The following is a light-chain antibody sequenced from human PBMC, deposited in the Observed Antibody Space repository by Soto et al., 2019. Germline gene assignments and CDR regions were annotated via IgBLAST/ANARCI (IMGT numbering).Light chain of an antibody. CDR1: SADVGGYIY. Sequence: QSVLTQPASASGSPGQSITISCSGTSADVGGYIYVSWYLQYPGKAPKLMIYEVSNRPSGVSNRFSGSKSGNTASLTISGLRAEDEADYYCSSYTSSNTLVFGSGTKVTVL. V-gene: IGLV2-14*01. CDR3: SSYTSSNTLV. CDR2: EVS. J-gene: IGLJ1*01.